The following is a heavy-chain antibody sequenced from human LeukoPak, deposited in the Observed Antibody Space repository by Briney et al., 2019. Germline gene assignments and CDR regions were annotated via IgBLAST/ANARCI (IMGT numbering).Heavy chain of an antibody. CDR2: IKHDGSEK. Sequence: PGGSLRLSCAASGFTVTSNYMSWVRQAPGKGLEWVANIKHDGSEKYYVDSVRGRFTISRDNAKNSLYLQMNSLRAEDTAVYYCARNEVWGQGTLVTVSS. V-gene: IGHV3-7*04. J-gene: IGHJ4*02. CDR1: GFTVTSNY. CDR3: ARNEV.